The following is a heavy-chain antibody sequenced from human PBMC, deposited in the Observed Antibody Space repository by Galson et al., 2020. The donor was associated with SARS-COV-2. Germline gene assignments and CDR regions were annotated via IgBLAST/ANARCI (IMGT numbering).Heavy chain of an antibody. CDR3: ASLRGVRQIIGYYFDS. CDR1: GDSISSTNFY. V-gene: IGHV4-39*01. Sequence: ASETLSLTCTVSGDSISSTNFYWAWVRQPPGKALEYIGSISYTGNTYYNPSLKSPVTMSVDTSKNQFYLSVTSVTAGDSALYYCASLRGVRQIIGYYFDSWGQGILVTVSS. CDR2: ISYTGNT. D-gene: IGHD3-10*01. J-gene: IGHJ4*02.